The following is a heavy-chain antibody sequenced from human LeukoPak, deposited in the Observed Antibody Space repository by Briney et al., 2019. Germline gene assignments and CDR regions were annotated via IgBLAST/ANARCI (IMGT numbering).Heavy chain of an antibody. J-gene: IGHJ6*04. Sequence: GASVKVSCKASGYTFTSYYMHWVRQAPGQGLEWMGIINPSGGSTSYAQKFQGRVTMTTDTSTSTAYMELRSLRSDDTAVYYCARDRASGSYLLDVWGKGTTVTVSS. D-gene: IGHD1-26*01. CDR3: ARDRASGSYLLDV. CDR1: GYTFTSYY. CDR2: INPSGGST. V-gene: IGHV1-46*01.